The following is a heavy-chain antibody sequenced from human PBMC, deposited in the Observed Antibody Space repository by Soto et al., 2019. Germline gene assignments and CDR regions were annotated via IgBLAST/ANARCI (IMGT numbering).Heavy chain of an antibody. CDR3: ARLVTTVTTGWFDP. CDR1: GGSISSYY. J-gene: IGHJ5*02. D-gene: IGHD4-17*01. Sequence: QVQLQESGPGLVKPSETLSLTCTVSGGSISSYYWSWIRQPPGKGLEWIGYIYYSGSTNYNPSLKSRVTISVDTSKNQFSLKLSSVTAADTAVYYCARLVTTVTTGWFDPWGQGTLVTVSS. CDR2: IYYSGST. V-gene: IGHV4-59*08.